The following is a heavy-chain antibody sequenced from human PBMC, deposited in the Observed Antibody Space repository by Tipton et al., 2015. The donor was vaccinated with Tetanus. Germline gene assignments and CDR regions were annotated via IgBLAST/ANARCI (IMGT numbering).Heavy chain of an antibody. CDR2: INHSGST. CDR3: ARHGLRYYDSSGLGAFDI. V-gene: IGHV4-34*01. J-gene: IGHJ3*02. D-gene: IGHD3-22*01. Sequence: TLSLTCAVYGGSFSGYYWSWIRQPPGKGLEWIGEINHSGSTNYNPSLKSRVTISVDTSKNQFSLKLSSVTAADTAVYYCARHGLRYYDSSGLGAFDIWGQGTMVTVSS. CDR1: GGSFSGYY.